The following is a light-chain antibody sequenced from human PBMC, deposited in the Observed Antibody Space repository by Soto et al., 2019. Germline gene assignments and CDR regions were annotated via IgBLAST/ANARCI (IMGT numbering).Light chain of an antibody. J-gene: IGLJ3*02. CDR2: LNSDGSH. Sequence: QPVLTQSPSASASLGASVKLTCTLSSGHSNYAIAWHQQQPETGPRYLMKLNSDGSHSKGDGIPDRFSGSSSGAERYLTISSLQSEDEADYYCQTWGTGIWVFGGGTQLTVL. CDR1: SGHSNYA. CDR3: QTWGTGIWV. V-gene: IGLV4-69*01.